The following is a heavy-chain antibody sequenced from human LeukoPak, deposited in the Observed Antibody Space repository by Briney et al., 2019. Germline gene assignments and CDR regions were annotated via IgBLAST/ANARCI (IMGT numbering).Heavy chain of an antibody. V-gene: IGHV1-2*02. CDR2: INPNSGGT. CDR3: ARDLILEGDSDY. J-gene: IGHJ4*02. CDR1: GYTFTGYY. D-gene: IGHD1-1*01. Sequence: ASVKVSCKASGYTFTGYYMHWVRQAPGQGLEWMGWINPNSGGTNYAQKFQGRVTMTRDTSISTAYMELSRLRSDGTAVYYCARDLILEGDSDYWGQGTLVTVSS.